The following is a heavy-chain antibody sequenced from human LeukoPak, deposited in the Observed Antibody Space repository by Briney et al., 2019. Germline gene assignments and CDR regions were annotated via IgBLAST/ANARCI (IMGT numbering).Heavy chain of an antibody. CDR1: GGSISSGGYS. D-gene: IGHD1-26*01. CDR2: IYHSGST. CDR3: ARGALGDDAFDI. V-gene: IGHV4-30-2*01. J-gene: IGHJ3*02. Sequence: SETLSLTCAVSGGSISSGGYSWSWIRQPPGKGLEWIGYIYHSGSTYYNPSLKSRVTISVDRSKNQFSLKLSSVTAADTAVYYCARGALGDDAFDIWGQGTMVTVSS.